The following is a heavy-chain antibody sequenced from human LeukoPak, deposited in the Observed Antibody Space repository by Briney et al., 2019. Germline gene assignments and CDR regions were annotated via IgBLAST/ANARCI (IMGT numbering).Heavy chain of an antibody. Sequence: GGSLRLSCAASGFTFSSYGMHWVRQAPGKGLEWVAVISYDGSNKYYADSVKGRFTISRDNSKNTLYLQMNSLRAEDTDVYYCAKEKFPWADQYYYGMEGWGQGTKVNVFS. J-gene: IGHJ6*02. CDR1: GFTFSSYG. V-gene: IGHV3-30*18. CDR2: ISYDGSNK. CDR3: AKEKFPWADQYYYGMEG. D-gene: IGHD1-26*01.